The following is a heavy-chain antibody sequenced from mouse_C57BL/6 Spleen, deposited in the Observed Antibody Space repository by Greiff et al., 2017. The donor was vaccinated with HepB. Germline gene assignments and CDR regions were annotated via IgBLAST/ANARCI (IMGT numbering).Heavy chain of an antibody. V-gene: IGHV14-4*01. CDR1: GFNIKDDY. J-gene: IGHJ2*01. D-gene: IGHD1-1*01. CDR2: IDPENGDT. CDR3: TTGGTFTTVVAKGNFDY. Sequence: EVQLQQSGAELVRPGASVKLSCTASGFNIKDDYMHWVKQRPEQGLEWIGWIDPENGDTEYASKFQGKATITADTSSNTAYLQLSSLTSEDTAVYYCTTGGTFTTVVAKGNFDYWGQGTTLTVSS.